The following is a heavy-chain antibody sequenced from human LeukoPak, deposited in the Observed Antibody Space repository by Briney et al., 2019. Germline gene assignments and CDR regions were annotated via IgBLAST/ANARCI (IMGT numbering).Heavy chain of an antibody. V-gene: IGHV4-34*01. CDR2: INHSGST. CDR3: ARGGYEFDY. CDR1: GGSFSGYY. D-gene: IGHD2-2*01. Sequence: PSETLSLTCAVYGGSFSGYYWSWIRQPPGKGLEWIGEINHSGSTNYNPSLKSRVTISVDTSKNQFSPKLSSVTAADTAVYYCARGGYEFDYWGQGTLVTVSS. J-gene: IGHJ4*02.